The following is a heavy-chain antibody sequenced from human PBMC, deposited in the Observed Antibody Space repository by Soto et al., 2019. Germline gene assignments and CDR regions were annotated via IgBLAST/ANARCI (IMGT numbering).Heavy chain of an antibody. J-gene: IGHJ6*03. CDR2: IYYSGST. CDR3: ARGIMITFGGVIFIPTDYYYSYTNV. D-gene: IGHD3-16*02. CDR1: GGSTSSYS. Sequence: AETLSHTCTVSGGSTSSYSWSWFRQPPGKGLEWIGYIYYSGSTNYNPSLKSRVTISVDTSKNQFSLKLSSVTAADTAVYYCARGIMITFGGVIFIPTDYYYSYTNVLPKATTVSV. V-gene: IGHV4-59*01.